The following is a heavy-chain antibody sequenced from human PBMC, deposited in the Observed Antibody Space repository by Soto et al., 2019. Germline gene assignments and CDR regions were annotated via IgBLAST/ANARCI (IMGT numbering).Heavy chain of an antibody. V-gene: IGHV1-69*02. CDR1: GGTFGSYT. D-gene: IGHD3-10*01. CDR2: IIPILGIA. Sequence: SVKVSCKASGGTFGSYTISWVRQAPGQGLEWMGRIIPILGIANYAQKFQGRVTITADKSTSTAYMELSSLRSEDTAVYYCAAMVRGGDYYYGMDVWGQGTTVTVSS. J-gene: IGHJ6*02. CDR3: AAMVRGGDYYYGMDV.